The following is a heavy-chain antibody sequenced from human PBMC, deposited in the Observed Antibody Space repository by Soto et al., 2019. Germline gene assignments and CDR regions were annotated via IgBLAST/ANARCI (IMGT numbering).Heavy chain of an antibody. CDR2: INPNGGGT. V-gene: IGHV1-2*02. CDR3: ATSSDWSPLLDY. Sequence: QVQLMQSGAEVTKPGASVKVSCKASEYTFTGYYLHWVRQAPGQGLEWMGWINPNGGGTIYAQKFQGRLTMTRDTSITPAYMELSGLSSDDTAFYYCATSSDWSPLLDYWGQGTLVTVSS. CDR1: EYTFTGYY. D-gene: IGHD6-19*01. J-gene: IGHJ4*02.